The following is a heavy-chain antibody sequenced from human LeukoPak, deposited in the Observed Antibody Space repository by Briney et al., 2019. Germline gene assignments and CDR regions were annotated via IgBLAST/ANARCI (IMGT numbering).Heavy chain of an antibody. CDR3: ARRSPITLGGDAYDI. Sequence: SETLSLTCTVSGVSLNGFYWSWIRQPAGKGLEWIGRIFTSGSTAYNPSLQSRLTMSIDMSKNQFSLRLTSVTAADTAVYYCARRSPITLGGDAYDIWGQGTLVTVSS. J-gene: IGHJ3*02. CDR1: GVSLNGFY. CDR2: IFTSGST. D-gene: IGHD1-14*01. V-gene: IGHV4-4*07.